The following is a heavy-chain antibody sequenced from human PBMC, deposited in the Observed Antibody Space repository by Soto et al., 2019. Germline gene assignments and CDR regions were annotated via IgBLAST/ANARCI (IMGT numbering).Heavy chain of an antibody. J-gene: IGHJ4*02. CDR2: ISGSGGST. Sequence: EVQLLESGGGLVQPGGSLRLSCAASGFTFSSYAMSWVRQAPGKGLEWVSAISGSGGSTYYADSVKGRFTISRDNSKNTLYLQMNSLRAEDTAVYYCAKALYYYGSGSYYNGRYFDYWGQGTLVTVSS. D-gene: IGHD3-10*01. CDR1: GFTFSSYA. V-gene: IGHV3-23*01. CDR3: AKALYYYGSGSYYNGRYFDY.